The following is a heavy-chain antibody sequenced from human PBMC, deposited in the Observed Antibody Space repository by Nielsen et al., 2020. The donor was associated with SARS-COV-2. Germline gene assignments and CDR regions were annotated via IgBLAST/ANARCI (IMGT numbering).Heavy chain of an antibody. V-gene: IGHV3-53*01. CDR3: ARESVTGTDAFDI. D-gene: IGHD6-19*01. J-gene: IGHJ3*02. CDR1: GFTVKNNY. Sequence: GGSLRLSCAASGFTVKNNYMSWVRQAPGKGLEWVSVLYSGGGTDYADSVKGRFSISRDNSKNTLYLQMNSLRAEDTAVYYCARESVTGTDAFDIWGQWTVVTVSS. CDR2: LYSGGGT.